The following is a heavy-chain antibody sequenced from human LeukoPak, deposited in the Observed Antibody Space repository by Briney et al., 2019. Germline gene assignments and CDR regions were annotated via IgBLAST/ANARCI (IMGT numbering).Heavy chain of an antibody. D-gene: IGHD3-9*01. V-gene: IGHV3-23*01. CDR2: ISGSGGST. Sequence: GGSLRLSCAASGFTFSSYAMSWVRQAPGKGLEWVSAISGSGGSTYYADSVKGRFTISRDNSKNTLYLQMNSLRAEDTAVYYCANHDAPVENYGILTGSLYDYWGQGTLVTVSS. CDR1: GFTFSSYA. CDR3: ANHDAPVENYGILTGSLYDY. J-gene: IGHJ4*02.